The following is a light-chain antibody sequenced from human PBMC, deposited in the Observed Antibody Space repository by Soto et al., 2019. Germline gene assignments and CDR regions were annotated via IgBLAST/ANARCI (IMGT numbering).Light chain of an antibody. Sequence: QSALTQPASVSGSPGQSITISCTGTSSDVGSYNLVSWYQQHPGKAPKLMIYEVSKRPSGVSNRFSGSKSGNTASLPISGLKAEDEADDYCCSYAGSSSWVFGGGTQLTVL. CDR1: SSDVGSYNL. J-gene: IGLJ7*01. CDR2: EVS. CDR3: CSYAGSSSWV. V-gene: IGLV2-23*02.